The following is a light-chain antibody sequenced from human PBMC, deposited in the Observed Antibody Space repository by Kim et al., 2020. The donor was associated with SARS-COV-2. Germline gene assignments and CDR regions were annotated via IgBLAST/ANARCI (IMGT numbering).Light chain of an antibody. V-gene: IGLV1-44*01. CDR3: AAWDDSLNGPV. CDR2: SNN. CDR1: SSNIGSNT. J-gene: IGLJ2*01. Sequence: GQRVTIPCPGSSSNIGSNTVNWYQQLPGTAPNLLIYSNNQRPSGVPDRFSGSKSGTSASLAISGLQSEDEADYYCAAWDDSLNGPVFGGGTQLTVL.